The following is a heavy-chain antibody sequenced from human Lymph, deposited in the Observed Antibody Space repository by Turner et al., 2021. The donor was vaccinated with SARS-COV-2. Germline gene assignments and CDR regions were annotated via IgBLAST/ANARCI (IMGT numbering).Heavy chain of an antibody. D-gene: IGHD2-15*01. Sequence: QVRLVESGGGVVQPGRSLRPSCPASGFTFSTYVMHWVRQAPGKGLGWVALISYDGSNEYYADSVKGRFTISRDNSKNTVYLHMNSLRTEDTAMYYCARGHGGNYYYGMDVWGQGTTVTVSS. CDR2: ISYDGSNE. CDR3: ARGHGGNYYYGMDV. V-gene: IGHV3-30*04. J-gene: IGHJ6*02. CDR1: GFTFSTYV.